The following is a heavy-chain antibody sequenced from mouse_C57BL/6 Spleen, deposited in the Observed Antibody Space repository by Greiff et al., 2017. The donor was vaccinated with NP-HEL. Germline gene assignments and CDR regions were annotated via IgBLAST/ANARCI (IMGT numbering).Heavy chain of an antibody. J-gene: IGHJ3*01. CDR3: ARGMGYYYGSQGFAY. CDR2: IYPGDGDT. Sequence: QVQLKESGAELVKPGASVKISCKASGYAFSSYWMNWVKQRPGKGLEWIGQIYPGDGDTNYNGKFKGKATLTADKSSSTAYMQLSSLTSEDSAIYFSARGMGYYYGSQGFAYWGQGTLVTVSA. V-gene: IGHV1-80*01. CDR1: GYAFSSYW. D-gene: IGHD1-1*01.